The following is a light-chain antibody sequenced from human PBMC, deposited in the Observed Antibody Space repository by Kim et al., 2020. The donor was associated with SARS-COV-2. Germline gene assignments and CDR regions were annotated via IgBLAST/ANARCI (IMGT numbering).Light chain of an antibody. Sequence: QSALTQPPSASGSPGQSVTISCTGTSSDVGGYNYVSWYQQHPGKAPKLMIYEVSRRPAGVPDRFSCSKSGNTASLTVSGHQAEDEADYYCSSYAGSNNLVFGGGTQLTVL. V-gene: IGLV2-8*01. CDR2: EVS. CDR1: SSDVGGYNY. CDR3: SSYAGSNNLV. J-gene: IGLJ2*01.